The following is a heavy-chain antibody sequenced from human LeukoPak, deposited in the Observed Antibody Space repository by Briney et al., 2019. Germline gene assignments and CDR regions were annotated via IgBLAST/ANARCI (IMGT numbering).Heavy chain of an antibody. D-gene: IGHD2-21*02. CDR2: INHSGST. CDR3: ARGRREVVVTEPEIVDY. V-gene: IGHV4-34*01. J-gene: IGHJ4*02. CDR1: GGSFSGYY. Sequence: SETLSLTCAVYGGSFSGYYWSWIRQPPGKGLEWIGEINHSGSTNYNPSLKSRVTISVGTSKNQFSLKLSSVTAADTAVYYCARGRREVVVTEPEIVDYWGQGTLVTVSS.